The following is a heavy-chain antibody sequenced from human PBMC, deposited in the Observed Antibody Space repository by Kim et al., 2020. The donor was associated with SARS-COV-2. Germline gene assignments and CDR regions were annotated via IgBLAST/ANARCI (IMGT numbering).Heavy chain of an antibody. Sequence: SETLSLNCAVYGGSFSGYYWSWIRQPPGKGLEWIGEINHSGSTNYNPSLKSRVTISVDTSKNQFSLKLSSVTAADTAVYYCARGHYYGSGSYYNVVPFPLDYWGQGTLVTVSS. CDR3: ARGHYYGSGSYYNVVPFPLDY. J-gene: IGHJ4*02. D-gene: IGHD3-10*01. CDR2: INHSGST. CDR1: GGSFSGYY. V-gene: IGHV4-34*01.